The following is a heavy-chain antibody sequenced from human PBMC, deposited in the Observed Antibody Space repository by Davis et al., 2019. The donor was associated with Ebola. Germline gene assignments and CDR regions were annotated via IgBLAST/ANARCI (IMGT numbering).Heavy chain of an antibody. D-gene: IGHD3-3*01. Sequence: ASVTVSCKASGYTFTSYDINWVRQATGQGLEWMGWMNPNSGNTGYAQKFQGRVTMTRNTSISTAYMELSSLRSEDTAVYYCARASLLYDFWSGQTDYWGQGTLVTVSS. V-gene: IGHV1-8*01. CDR1: GYTFTSYD. J-gene: IGHJ4*02. CDR3: ARASLLYDFWSGQTDY. CDR2: MNPNSGNT.